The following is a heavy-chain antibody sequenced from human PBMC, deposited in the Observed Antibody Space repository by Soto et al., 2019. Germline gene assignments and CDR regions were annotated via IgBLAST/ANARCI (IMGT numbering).Heavy chain of an antibody. Sequence: SSVKVSCKASGGTFSSYTISWVRQAPGQGLEWMGRIIPILGIANYAQKFQGRVTITADKSTSTAYMELSSLRSEDTAVYYCAGWAGGYDGSGYYFDYWGQGTLVTVSS. V-gene: IGHV1-69*02. CDR2: IIPILGIA. D-gene: IGHD5-12*01. J-gene: IGHJ4*02. CDR1: GGTFSSYT. CDR3: AGWAGGYDGSGYYFDY.